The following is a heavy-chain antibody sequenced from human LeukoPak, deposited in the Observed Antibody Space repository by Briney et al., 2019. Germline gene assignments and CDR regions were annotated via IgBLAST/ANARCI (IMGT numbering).Heavy chain of an antibody. CDR1: GFTFSSYW. Sequence: PGGSLRPSCAASGFTFSSYWMSWVRQAPGKGLEWVANIKQDGSEKYYVDSVKGRFTISRDNAKNSLYLQMNSLRAEDTAVYYCARVIAAAGLNFDYWGQGTLVTVSS. CDR3: ARVIAAAGLNFDY. V-gene: IGHV3-7*04. J-gene: IGHJ4*02. D-gene: IGHD6-13*01. CDR2: IKQDGSEK.